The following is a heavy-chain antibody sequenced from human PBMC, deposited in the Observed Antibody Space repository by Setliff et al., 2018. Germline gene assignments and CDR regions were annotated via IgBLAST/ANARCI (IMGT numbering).Heavy chain of an antibody. Sequence: PSETLSLTCTVYGGSFTGYYWSWFRQVPGKGLEWIAEIGHSDMPHYNPSLKSRVTISADTSKNQVSLKLNSVTATDTAVYYCARDLGHGGDSDYWGQGILVTVS. D-gene: IGHD2-21*02. J-gene: IGHJ4*02. CDR3: ARDLGHGGDSDY. CDR1: GGSFTGYY. CDR2: IGHSDMP. V-gene: IGHV4-34*01.